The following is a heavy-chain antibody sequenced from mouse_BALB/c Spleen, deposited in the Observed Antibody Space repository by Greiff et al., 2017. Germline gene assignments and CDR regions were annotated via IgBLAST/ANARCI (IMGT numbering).Heavy chain of an antibody. CDR1: GFNIKDTY. J-gene: IGHJ3*01. Sequence: VQLKQSGAELVKPGASVKLSCTASGFNIKDTYMHWVKQRPEQGLEWIGRIDPANGNTKYDPKFQGKATITADTSSNTAYLQLSSLTSEDTAVYYCARGDYDAIFAYWGQGTLVTVSA. CDR2: IDPANGNT. CDR3: ARGDYDAIFAY. D-gene: IGHD2-4*01. V-gene: IGHV14-3*02.